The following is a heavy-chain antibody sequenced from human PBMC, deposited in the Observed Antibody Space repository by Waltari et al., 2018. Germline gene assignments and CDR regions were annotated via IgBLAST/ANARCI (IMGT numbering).Heavy chain of an antibody. CDR2: TKGGGNT. V-gene: IGHV3-53*01. CDR1: GFIVSNNY. Sequence: EVQLVESGGGLIQPGGSLRLSCAASGFIVSNNYMSWVRQAPGKGLEWVSVTKGGGNTFYPDYVKGRFTISTDESSNTLSIQMNSLRVEDTAVYYCASDPGFANGMDGWGQGTTVTVSS. CDR3: ASDPGFANGMDG. J-gene: IGHJ6*02.